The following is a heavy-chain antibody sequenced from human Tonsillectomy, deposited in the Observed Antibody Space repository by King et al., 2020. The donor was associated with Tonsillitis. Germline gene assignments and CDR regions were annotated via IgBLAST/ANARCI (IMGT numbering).Heavy chain of an antibody. D-gene: IGHD2-2*02. CDR2: IYYSGST. J-gene: IGHJ5*02. Sequence: QLQESGPGLVKPSETLSLTCTVSGVSISSSSYYWGWIRQPPGKGLEWIGSIYYSGSTYYNPSLKSRVTISVDTSKNQFSLKLSSVTAADTAVYYCARLPIYCSSTSCYNGWFDPWGQGTLVTVSS. CDR1: GVSISSSSYY. CDR3: ARLPIYCSSTSCYNGWFDP. V-gene: IGHV4-39*01.